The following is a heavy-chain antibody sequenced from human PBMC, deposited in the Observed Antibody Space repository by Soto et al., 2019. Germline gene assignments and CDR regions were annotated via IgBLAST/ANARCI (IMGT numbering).Heavy chain of an antibody. J-gene: IGHJ4*02. CDR1: GFTFSNYN. CDR3: ARDHSRYCTDGICNTSLAGLNDY. V-gene: IGHV3-48*01. Sequence: GGSLRLSCGGSGFTFSNYNFNWVRQAPGKGLEWISHIRSRGGTEKYADSVKGRFTISRDNAKRSIYLQMKNLRAEDTAVYYCARDHSRYCTDGICNTSLAGLNDYWGPGILVTVSS. D-gene: IGHD2-8*01. CDR2: IRSRGGTE.